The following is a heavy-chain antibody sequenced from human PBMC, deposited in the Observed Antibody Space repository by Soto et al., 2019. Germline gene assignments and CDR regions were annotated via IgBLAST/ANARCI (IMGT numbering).Heavy chain of an antibody. J-gene: IGHJ4*02. D-gene: IGHD3-10*01. CDR2: ISSSSSYI. CDR3: ARDPFGELLPYDY. Sequence: GGSLRLSCAASGFTFSSYSMNWVRQAPGKGLEWVSSISSSSSYIYYADSVKGRFTISRDNAKNSLYLQMNSLRAEDTAVYYCARDPFGELLPYDYWGQGTLETVSS. CDR1: GFTFSSYS. V-gene: IGHV3-21*01.